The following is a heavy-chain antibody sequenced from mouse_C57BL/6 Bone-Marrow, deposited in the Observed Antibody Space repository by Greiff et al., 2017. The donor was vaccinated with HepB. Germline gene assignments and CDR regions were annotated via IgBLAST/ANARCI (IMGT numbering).Heavy chain of an antibody. CDR3: ARGGTTVVEDYAMDY. CDR2: IYPGSGNT. CDR1: GYSFTSYY. D-gene: IGHD1-1*01. V-gene: IGHV1-66*01. J-gene: IGHJ4*01. Sequence: QVQLQQSGPELVKPGASVKISCKASGYSFTSYYIHWVKQRPGQGLEWIGWIYPGSGNTKYNEKFKGKATLTADTSSSTAYMQLSSLTSEDSAVYYCARGGTTVVEDYAMDYWGQGTSVTVSS.